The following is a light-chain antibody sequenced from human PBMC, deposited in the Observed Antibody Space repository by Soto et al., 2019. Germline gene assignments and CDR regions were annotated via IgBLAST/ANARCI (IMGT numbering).Light chain of an antibody. V-gene: IGLV1-40*01. CDR2: GNN. J-gene: IGLJ2*01. Sequence: QSVLTQPPAVSGAPGQRVTISCTGSSSNIGAGYDVHWYQQLPGTAPKLLIYGNNNRPSGVPDRFSGSKSGTSASLAITGLQSVDEADYYCAAWDDSLNGPVFGGGTKLTVL. CDR1: SSNIGAGYD. CDR3: AAWDDSLNGPV.